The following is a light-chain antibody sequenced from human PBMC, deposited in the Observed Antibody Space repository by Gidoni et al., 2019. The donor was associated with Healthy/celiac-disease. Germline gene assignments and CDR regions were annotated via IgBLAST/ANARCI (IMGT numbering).Light chain of an antibody. CDR2: WAS. J-gene: IGKJ2*01. CDR1: QSVLYSSNNKTY. V-gene: IGKV4-1*01. Sequence: IVMAQSPVSLAVSLGERATINCKSSQSVLYSSNNKTYLAWYQQKPGQPPKLLIYWASTRASGVPDRFSGSGSGTDFTLTISSLQAEDVAVYYCQQYYSTPYTFGQGTKLEIK. CDR3: QQYYSTPYT.